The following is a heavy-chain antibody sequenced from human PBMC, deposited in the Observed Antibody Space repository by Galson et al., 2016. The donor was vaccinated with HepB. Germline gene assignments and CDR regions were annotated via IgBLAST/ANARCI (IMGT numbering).Heavy chain of an antibody. Sequence: SVKVSCKASGYSFSTYGISWVRQTPGQGLEWMGWISTNSGNTKYSQILQDRVTLTRDTSTRTAYMELRCLRSDDTAIYYCARDRDWNLDFWGQGTLVTVSS. D-gene: IGHD1-1*01. CDR1: GYSFSTYG. CDR3: ARDRDWNLDF. V-gene: IGHV1-18*04. J-gene: IGHJ4*02. CDR2: ISTNSGNT.